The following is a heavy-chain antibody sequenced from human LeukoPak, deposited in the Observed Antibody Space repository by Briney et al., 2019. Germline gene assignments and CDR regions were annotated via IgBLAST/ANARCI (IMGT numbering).Heavy chain of an antibody. Sequence: GASVKVSCKASGGTFSNHAVSWVRQAPGQGLEWMGGIIPIFGTANYAQKFQGRVTITADESTSTAYMELSSLRSEDTAVYYCARNLRYFDWLRNWFDPWGQGTLVTVSS. V-gene: IGHV1-69*13. CDR3: ARNLRYFDWLRNWFDP. CDR1: GGTFSNHA. J-gene: IGHJ5*02. D-gene: IGHD3-9*01. CDR2: IIPIFGTA.